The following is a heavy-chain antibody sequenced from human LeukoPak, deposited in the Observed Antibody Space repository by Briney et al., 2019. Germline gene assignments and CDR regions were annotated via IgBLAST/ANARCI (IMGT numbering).Heavy chain of an antibody. J-gene: IGHJ4*02. CDR1: GFTFSNAW. Sequence: PGGSLRLSCAASGFTFSNAWMSWVRQAPGKGLEWVGRIKSKTDGGTTDYAAPVKGRFTISRDDSKNTLYLQMNSLKTEDTAVYYRTTDPSPPYYYGSVGYWGQGTLVTVPS. CDR2: IKSKTDGGTT. D-gene: IGHD3-10*01. CDR3: TTDPSPPYYYGSVGY. V-gene: IGHV3-15*01.